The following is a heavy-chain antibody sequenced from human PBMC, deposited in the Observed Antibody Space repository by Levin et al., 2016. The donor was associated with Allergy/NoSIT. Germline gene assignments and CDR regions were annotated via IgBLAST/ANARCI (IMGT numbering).Heavy chain of an antibody. Sequence: GESLKISCAASGFTFSSYWMSWVRQAPGKGLEWVANIKQDGSEKYYVDSVKGRFTISRDNAKNSLYLQMNSLRAEDTAVYYCARILSGTSCYICWYFDLWGRGTLVTVSS. J-gene: IGHJ2*01. CDR2: IKQDGSEK. V-gene: IGHV3-7*03. CDR1: GFTFSSYW. D-gene: IGHD2-2*02. CDR3: ARILSGTSCYICWYFDL.